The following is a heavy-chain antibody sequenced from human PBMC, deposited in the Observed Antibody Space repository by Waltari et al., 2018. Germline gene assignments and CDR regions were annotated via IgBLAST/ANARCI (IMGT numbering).Heavy chain of an antibody. CDR3: VRPRAVVGPHGFDI. CDR2: ITGSGTAT. J-gene: IGHJ3*02. CDR1: GFTLRSSPA. D-gene: IGHD2-15*01. Sequence: EVQLLESGGGLVQPGGSLRLSCAASGFTLRSSPAVTWVRQAPGKGLEWVSVITGSGTATYYADSVKGRFTISSDNSKNTLYLQMNSLRAEDTAIYYCVRPRAVVGPHGFDIWGQGTMVTVSS. V-gene: IGHV3-23*01.